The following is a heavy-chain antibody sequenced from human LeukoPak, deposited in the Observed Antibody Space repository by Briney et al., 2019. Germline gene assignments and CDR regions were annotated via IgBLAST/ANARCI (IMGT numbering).Heavy chain of an antibody. J-gene: IGHJ4*02. D-gene: IGHD3-16*01. CDR3: ASDSLGGFDY. CDR2: INHSGST. V-gene: IGHV4-34*01. Sequence: SETLSLTCAVYGGSFSGYYWSWIPQPPGKGLEWIGEINHSGSTNYNPSLKSRVTISVDTSKNQFSLKLSSVTAADTAVYYCASDSLGGFDYWGQGTLVTVSS. CDR1: GGSFSGYY.